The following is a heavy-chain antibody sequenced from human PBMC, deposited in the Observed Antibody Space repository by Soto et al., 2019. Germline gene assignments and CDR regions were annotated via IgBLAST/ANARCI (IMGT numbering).Heavy chain of an antibody. V-gene: IGHV3-15*01. CDR1: GFTFSNAW. CDR2: TKSKTDGGTT. Sequence: EAQLVESGGGLVEPGGSLRLSCAASGFTFSNAWMTWVRQAPGKGLEWVGRTKSKTDGGTTDYAAPVKGRFTISRDDSKNTLYLQMNSLKTEDTAVYYCTTDPATVIAAAGTIDYWGQGTLVTVSS. CDR3: TTDPATVIAAAGTIDY. D-gene: IGHD6-13*01. J-gene: IGHJ4*02.